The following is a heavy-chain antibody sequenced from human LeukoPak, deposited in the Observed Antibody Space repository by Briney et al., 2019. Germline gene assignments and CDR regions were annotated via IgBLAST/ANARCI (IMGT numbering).Heavy chain of an antibody. Sequence: PGGSLRLSCAASGFTFSSYAMSWVRQAPGKGLEWVSAISGSGGSTYYADSVKGRFTISRDNSKNTLYLQMNSLRAEDTAVYYCAKDLKRAPLPTSGSIYWGQGTLVTVSS. J-gene: IGHJ4*02. CDR1: GFTFSSYA. CDR3: AKDLKRAPLPTSGSIY. CDR2: ISGSGGST. V-gene: IGHV3-23*01. D-gene: IGHD6-19*01.